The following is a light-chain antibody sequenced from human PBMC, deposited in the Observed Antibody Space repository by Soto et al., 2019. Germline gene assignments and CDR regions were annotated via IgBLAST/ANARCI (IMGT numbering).Light chain of an antibody. V-gene: IGKV4-1*01. CDR2: WAS. CDR3: QQSYSTPST. CDR1: QSGLYNSNNKNY. Sequence: DIVMTQSPDSLAVSLGERATLNCKSSQSGLYNSNNKNYLAWYQLKPGQPPRLLLYWASTRESGVPDRFSGSGSGTDFTLTISSLQAEDVAVYYCQQSYSTPSTFGQGTKVEIK. J-gene: IGKJ1*01.